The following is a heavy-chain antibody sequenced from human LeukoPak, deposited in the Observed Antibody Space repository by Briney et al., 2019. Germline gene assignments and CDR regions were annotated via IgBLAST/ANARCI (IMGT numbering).Heavy chain of an antibody. CDR1: GGSISSYY. CDR2: IYYSGST. Sequence: SETLSLTCTVSGGSISSYYWSWIRQPPGKGLEWIGYIYYSGSTNYNPSLKSRVTISVDTSKNQFSLKLSSVTAADTAVYYCARQITPSWYSSGWYPGAYYYYGMDVWGQGTTVTVSS. D-gene: IGHD6-19*01. CDR3: ARQITPSWYSSGWYPGAYYYYGMDV. V-gene: IGHV4-59*08. J-gene: IGHJ6*02.